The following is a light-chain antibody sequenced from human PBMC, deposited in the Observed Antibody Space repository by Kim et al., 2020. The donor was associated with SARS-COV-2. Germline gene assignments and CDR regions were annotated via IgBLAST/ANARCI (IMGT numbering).Light chain of an antibody. J-gene: IGKJ5*01. Sequence: PGERATPSCRASQSLSSNYLAWYQQKPGQAPRVLIYDASSRATGIPDRFSGGGSGTDFTLTISGLEPEDFAVYYCQQYSTSPHVTFGQGTRLEIK. CDR2: DAS. CDR1: QSLSSNY. CDR3: QQYSTSPHVT. V-gene: IGKV3-20*01.